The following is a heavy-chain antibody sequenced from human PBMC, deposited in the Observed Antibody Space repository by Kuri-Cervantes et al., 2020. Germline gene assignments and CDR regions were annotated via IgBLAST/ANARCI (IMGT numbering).Heavy chain of an antibody. Sequence: GGSLRLSCAASGFTFSSYGMHWVRQAPGKGLEWVAVISYDGSNKYYADSVKGRLTISRDNSKNTLYLQMNSLRAEDTAVYYCAKYNGSYDYYYGMDVWGQGTTVTVSS. CDR3: AKYNGSYDYYYGMDV. CDR1: GFTFSSYG. J-gene: IGHJ6*02. V-gene: IGHV3-30*18. CDR2: ISYDGSNK. D-gene: IGHD1-26*01.